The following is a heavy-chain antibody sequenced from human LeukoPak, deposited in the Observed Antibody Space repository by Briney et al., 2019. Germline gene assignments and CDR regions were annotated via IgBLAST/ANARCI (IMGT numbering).Heavy chain of an antibody. CDR2: IKKDGSEK. CDR3: ARDLSGVTGYTYGRGIDY. J-gene: IGHJ4*02. Sequence: GGSLRLSCAASGFTFSSYWMSWVRQAPGKGLEWVANIKKDGSEKYYVDSVKGRFTISRDNAKTSLYLQMNSLRTEDTAVYYCARDLSGVTGYTYGRGIDYWGQGTLVTVSS. D-gene: IGHD5-18*01. CDR1: GFTFSSYW. V-gene: IGHV3-7*01.